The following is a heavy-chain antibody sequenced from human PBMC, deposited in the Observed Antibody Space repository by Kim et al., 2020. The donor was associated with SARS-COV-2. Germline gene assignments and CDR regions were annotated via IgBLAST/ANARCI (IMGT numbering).Heavy chain of an antibody. CDR3: TADTTGWIDF. J-gene: IGHJ4*02. CDR2: VKSKTDGETT. CDR1: GISFYRAW. Sequence: GGSLRLSCAASGISFYRAWMNWVRQAPGKGLEWVGRVKSKTDGETTDYSAAVQGRFSISRDDSKNMLYLQMNSLKTEDTAVYYCTADTTGWIDFWGQGILVTVSS. D-gene: IGHD6-19*01. V-gene: IGHV3-15*01.